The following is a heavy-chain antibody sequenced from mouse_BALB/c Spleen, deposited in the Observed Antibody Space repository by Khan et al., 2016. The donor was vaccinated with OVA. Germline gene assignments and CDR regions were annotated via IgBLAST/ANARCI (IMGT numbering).Heavy chain of an antibody. Sequence: QVQLQQSGPELVKPGASLKVSCKASGYTFTDYIIGWVKQSTRQGLEWIGDIFPGSDTPYYNEKFKDKATLTADKSSNTAYMQLSSLTSEDSAVYFCARGGYSVFAYWDQGTLVTVAA. CDR2: IFPGSDTP. CDR3: ARGGYSVFAY. CDR1: GYTFTDYI. D-gene: IGHD2-14*01. J-gene: IGHJ3*01. V-gene: IGHV1-77*01.